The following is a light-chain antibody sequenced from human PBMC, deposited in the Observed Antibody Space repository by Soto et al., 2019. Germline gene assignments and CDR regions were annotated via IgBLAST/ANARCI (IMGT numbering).Light chain of an antibody. CDR3: SSYTSSGTYV. V-gene: IGLV2-14*01. CDR2: GVS. J-gene: IGLJ1*01. Sequence: QSALTQPASVSGSPGQSITISCTGTTSNVGGYNYVSWYQQHPGKATKLMIYGVSIRPSGASDRFSGSKSGNTASLTFFGLQAEGEADYYCSSYTSSGTYVFGTGTKVTV. CDR1: TSNVGGYNY.